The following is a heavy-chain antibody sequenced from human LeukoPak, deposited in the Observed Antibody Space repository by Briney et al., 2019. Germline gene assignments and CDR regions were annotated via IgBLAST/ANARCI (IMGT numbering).Heavy chain of an antibody. CDR3: TTDSSQRLLWFGELSYAFDY. CDR2: IKSKTDGGTT. CDR1: GFTFSNAW. D-gene: IGHD3-10*01. J-gene: IGHJ4*02. V-gene: IGHV3-15*01. Sequence: GGSLRLSCAASGFTFSNAWMSWVRQAPGKGLEWVGRIKSKTDGGTTDYAAPVKGRFTISRDDSKNTLYLQMNSLKTEDTAVYYCTTDSSQRLLWFGELSYAFDYWGQGTLVTVSS.